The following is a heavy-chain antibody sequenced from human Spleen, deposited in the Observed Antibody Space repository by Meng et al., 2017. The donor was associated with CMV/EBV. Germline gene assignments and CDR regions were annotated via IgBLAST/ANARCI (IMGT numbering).Heavy chain of an antibody. CDR3: AREGGGRYYDSSNYPLGFDY. J-gene: IGHJ4*02. CDR2: ISSSSSYI. Sequence: GGSLRLSCAASGFTFSSYSMNWVRQAPGKGLEWVSSISSSSSYIYYADSVKGRFTISRDNAKNSLYLQMNSLRAEDTAVYFCAREGGGRYYDSSNYPLGFDYWGQGTLVTVSS. D-gene: IGHD3-22*01. CDR1: GFTFSSYS. V-gene: IGHV3-21*01.